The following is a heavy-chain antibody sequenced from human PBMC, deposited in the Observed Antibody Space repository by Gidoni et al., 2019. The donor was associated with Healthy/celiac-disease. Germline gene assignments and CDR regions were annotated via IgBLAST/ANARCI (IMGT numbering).Heavy chain of an antibody. Sequence: QVQLVQSGAEVKKPGSSVKVSCKASGGTFSSYAISWVRQAPGQGLEWMGRIIPILGIANYAQKFQGRVTITADKSTSTAYMELSSLRSEDTAVYYCAREPEYSSGKIYYFDYWGQGTLVTVSS. CDR2: IIPILGIA. CDR3: AREPEYSSGKIYYFDY. J-gene: IGHJ4*02. V-gene: IGHV1-69*04. CDR1: GGTFSSYA. D-gene: IGHD6-19*01.